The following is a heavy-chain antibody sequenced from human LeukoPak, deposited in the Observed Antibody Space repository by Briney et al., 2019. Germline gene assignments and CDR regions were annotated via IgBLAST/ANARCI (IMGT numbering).Heavy chain of an antibody. J-gene: IGHJ4*02. Sequence: ASVTVSCKVSGYTFTDFSIHWVRQAPGKGLEGMGGFDPEDGETVYVQKFQGRITMTEDTSTDTTYMELSSLTSEDTAVYYCATRRGYCSSTSCYGYYFDKWGQGTLVTVSS. D-gene: IGHD2-2*01. CDR3: ATRRGYCSSTSCYGYYFDK. V-gene: IGHV1-24*01. CDR2: FDPEDGET. CDR1: GYTFTDFS.